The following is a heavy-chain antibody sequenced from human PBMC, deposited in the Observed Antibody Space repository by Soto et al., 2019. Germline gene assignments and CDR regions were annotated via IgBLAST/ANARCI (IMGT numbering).Heavy chain of an antibody. CDR3: AMVDVYVTPSPQDV. D-gene: IGHD3-16*01. J-gene: IGHJ6*02. CDR2: INDYNGNT. Sequence: QVQLVQSGAEVKNPGASVKVSCKASGYSFTRYGIAWARQAPGQGLEWMGWINDYNGNTNYAQNLQGRLTLTTDTSTTTAYMELRSLRSNATAIYYCAMVDVYVTPSPQDVWGQGTTVTVSS. CDR1: GYSFTRYG. V-gene: IGHV1-18*01.